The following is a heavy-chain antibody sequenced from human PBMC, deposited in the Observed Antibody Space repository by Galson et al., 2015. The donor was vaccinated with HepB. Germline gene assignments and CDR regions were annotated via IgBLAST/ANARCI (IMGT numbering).Heavy chain of an antibody. CDR1: GFSLSTSGVG. Sequence: PALVKPTQTLTLTCTFSGFSLSTSGVGVGWIRQPPGKALEWLALIYWDDDKRYSPSLKSRLTITKDTSKNQVVLTMTNMDPVDTATYYCAHRERGYSGSYLGYYFDYWGQGTLVTVSS. CDR2: IYWDDDK. V-gene: IGHV2-5*02. CDR3: AHRERGYSGSYLGYYFDY. J-gene: IGHJ4*02. D-gene: IGHD1-26*01.